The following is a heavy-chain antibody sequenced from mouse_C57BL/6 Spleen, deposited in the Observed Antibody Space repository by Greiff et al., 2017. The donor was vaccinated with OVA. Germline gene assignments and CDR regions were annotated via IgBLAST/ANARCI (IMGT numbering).Heavy chain of an antibody. D-gene: IGHD2-4*01. Sequence: EVKLVESGGGLVQSGRSLRLSCATSGFTFSDFYMEWVRQAPGKGLEWIAASRNKANDYTTEYSASVKGRFIVSRDTSQSILDLQKKALRAEDTAIYYCARDAPDYGNAMDYWGQGTSVTVSS. CDR3: ARDAPDYGNAMDY. J-gene: IGHJ4*01. CDR1: GFTFSDFY. V-gene: IGHV7-1*01. CDR2: SRNKANDYTT.